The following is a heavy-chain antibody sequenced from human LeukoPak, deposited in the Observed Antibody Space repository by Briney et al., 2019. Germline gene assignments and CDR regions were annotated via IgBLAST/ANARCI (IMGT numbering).Heavy chain of an antibody. CDR3: AKERGDIVLMVYASAHFDY. Sequence: GGSLRLSCAASGFTFSSYAMSWARQAPGKGLEWVSAISGTGGSTYYADSVKGRFTISRDNSKNTLYLQMNSLRAEDTAVYYCAKERGDIVLMVYASAHFDYWGQGTLVTVSS. V-gene: IGHV3-23*01. J-gene: IGHJ4*02. D-gene: IGHD2-8*01. CDR2: ISGTGGST. CDR1: GFTFSSYA.